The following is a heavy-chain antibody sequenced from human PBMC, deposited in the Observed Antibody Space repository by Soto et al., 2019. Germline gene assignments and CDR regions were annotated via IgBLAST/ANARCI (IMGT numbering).Heavy chain of an antibody. CDR1: SGSISSPNW. J-gene: IGHJ4*02. V-gene: IGHV4-4*02. CDR2: IYHSGST. CDR3: VRQAPYGSVRIYDF. D-gene: IGHD3-10*01. Sequence: QVQLQESGPGLVKPSGTLSLTCAVSSGSISSPNWWSWVRQPPGKGLEWIGEIYHSGSTRYNPSLQSRVTISADTSKNQFSLRLTSVDPADTAVQYCVRQAPYGSVRIYDFWGQGSLVTVSS.